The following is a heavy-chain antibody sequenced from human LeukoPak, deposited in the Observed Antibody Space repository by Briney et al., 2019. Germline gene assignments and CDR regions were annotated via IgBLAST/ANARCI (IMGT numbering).Heavy chain of an antibody. CDR3: ARDLIVGGNHDAFDI. V-gene: IGHV3-7*04. CDR1: GFTFGNYW. J-gene: IGHJ3*02. D-gene: IGHD1-26*01. CDR2: IKLDGSEK. Sequence: GGSLRLSCAASGFTFGNYWMSWVRQAPGKGLEWVANIKLDGSEKYYVDSVKGRFTISRDNAKNSLYLQMNSLRAEDTAVYYCARDLIVGGNHDAFDIWGQGTMVTVSS.